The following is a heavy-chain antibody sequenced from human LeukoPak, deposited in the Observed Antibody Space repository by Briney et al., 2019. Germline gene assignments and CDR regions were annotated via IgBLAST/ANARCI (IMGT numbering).Heavy chain of an antibody. CDR2: ISAYNGNT. CDR3: ARDQTYYYDSSGYYYMGYFDY. CDR1: GYTFTSYG. V-gene: IGHV1-18*01. D-gene: IGHD3-22*01. J-gene: IGHJ4*02. Sequence: ASVKVSCKASGYTFTSYGISWVRQAPGQGLEWMGWISAYNGNTNHAQKLQGRVTMTTDTSTSTAYMELRSLRSDDTAVYYCARDQTYYYDSSGYYYMGYFDYWGQGTLVTVSS.